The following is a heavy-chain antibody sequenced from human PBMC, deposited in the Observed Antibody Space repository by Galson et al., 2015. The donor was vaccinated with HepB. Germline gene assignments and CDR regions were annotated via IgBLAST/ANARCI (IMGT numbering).Heavy chain of an antibody. J-gene: IGHJ4*02. D-gene: IGHD3-3*02. V-gene: IGHV1-69*13. CDR3: ASFSMKGKTPFDY. Sequence: SVKVSCKASGGTFSSYAISWVRQAPGQGLEWMGGIIPIFGTANYAQKFQGRVTITADESTSTAYMELSSLRSEDTAVYYCASFSMKGKTPFDYWGQGTLVTVSS. CDR1: GGTFSSYA. CDR2: IIPIFGTA.